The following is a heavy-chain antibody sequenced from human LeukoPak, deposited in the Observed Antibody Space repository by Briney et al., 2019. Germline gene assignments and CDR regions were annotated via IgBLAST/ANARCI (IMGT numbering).Heavy chain of an antibody. Sequence: ASVKVSCKASGYTFTSYGISWVRQAPGQGLEWMGWFSAYNGNTNYAQNLQGRVTMTPDTSTSTAYMELSSLRSEDTAVYYCAALQVGATDYWGQGTLVTVSS. CDR2: FSAYNGNT. CDR1: GYTFTSYG. V-gene: IGHV1-18*01. J-gene: IGHJ4*02. CDR3: AALQVGATDY. D-gene: IGHD1-26*01.